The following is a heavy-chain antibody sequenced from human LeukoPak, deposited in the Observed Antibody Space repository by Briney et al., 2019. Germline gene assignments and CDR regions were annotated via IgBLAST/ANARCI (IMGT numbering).Heavy chain of an antibody. D-gene: IGHD5-24*01. CDR3: AREMATIVERQTYYYYGMDV. CDR1: GFTFSSYA. CDR2: ISYDGSNK. J-gene: IGHJ6*02. Sequence: GGSLRLSCAASGFTFSSYAMHWVRQAPGKGLEWMAVISYDGSNKYYADSVKGRFTISRDNSKNTLYLQMNSLRAEDTAVYYCAREMATIVERQTYYYYGMDVWGQGTTVTVSS. V-gene: IGHV3-30-3*01.